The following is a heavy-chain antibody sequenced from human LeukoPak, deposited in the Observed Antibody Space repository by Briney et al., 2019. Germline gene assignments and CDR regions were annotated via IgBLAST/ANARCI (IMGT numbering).Heavy chain of an antibody. CDR3: AKDYRNGAQYYYYGMGV. V-gene: IGHV3-30*18. Sequence: GGSLRLSCAASGFTFSSYGMHWVRQAPGKGLEWVAVISYDGSNKYYADSVKGRFTISRDNSKNTLYLQMNSLRAEDTAVYYCAKDYRNGAQYYYYGMGVWGQGTTVTVSS. D-gene: IGHD1-14*01. CDR2: ISYDGSNK. CDR1: GFTFSSYG. J-gene: IGHJ6*02.